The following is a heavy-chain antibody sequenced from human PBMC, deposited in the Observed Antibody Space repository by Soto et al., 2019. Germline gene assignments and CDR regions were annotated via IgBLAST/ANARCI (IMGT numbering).Heavy chain of an antibody. CDR3: TTGLVWGSYREINDY. J-gene: IGHJ4*02. Sequence: GGSLRLSCAASGFTFSNAWMNWVRQAPGKGLEWVGRIKSKTDGGTTDYAAPVKGRFTISRDDSKNTLYLQMNSLKTEDTAVYYCTTGLVWGSYREINDYWGQGTLVTVSS. V-gene: IGHV3-15*07. D-gene: IGHD3-16*02. CDR2: IKSKTDGGTT. CDR1: GFTFSNAW.